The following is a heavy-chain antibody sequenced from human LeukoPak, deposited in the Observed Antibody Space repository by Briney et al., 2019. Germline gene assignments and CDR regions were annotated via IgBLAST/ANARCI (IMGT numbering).Heavy chain of an antibody. D-gene: IGHD6-19*01. J-gene: IGHJ3*02. Sequence: GGSLRLSCAISGFTFSNDWMTWVRQAQGKGLEWVANINKDGSKKNYVDSVKGRFTISRDNSKNSLFLQMNSLRAEDTAIYYCARDTSPSSSSSYFDAFDMWGQGTMVTVSS. CDR2: INKDGSKK. CDR3: ARDTSPSSSSSYFDAFDM. CDR1: GFTFSNDW. V-gene: IGHV3-7*01.